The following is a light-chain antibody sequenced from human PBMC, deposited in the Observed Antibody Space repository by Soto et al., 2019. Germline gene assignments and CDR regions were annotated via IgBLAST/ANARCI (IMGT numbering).Light chain of an antibody. CDR1: QNINSW. V-gene: IGKV1-5*03. J-gene: IGKJ1*01. CDR3: QQYNSYSGT. Sequence: DIHMTQSPSTLSASVGDRVTITCRASQNINSWLAWYQQKPGKAPKLLIYEASSLEKGVPARFSGSGSGTEFTLTISSLQPDDFATYYCQQYNSYSGTFGQGTKVDIK. CDR2: EAS.